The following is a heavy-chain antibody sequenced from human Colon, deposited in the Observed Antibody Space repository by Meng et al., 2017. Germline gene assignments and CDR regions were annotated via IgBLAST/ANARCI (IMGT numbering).Heavy chain of an antibody. Sequence: QVQWQQSGPGLVKPSQTLSPTCAISGDSVSSNRALWHWVRQSPSRGLEWLGQTYYRSEWQNHYGVSVKSRITINADTSRNHFSLHLNSVTPEDTAVYYCTTWYGEYWGQGTLVTVSS. J-gene: IGHJ4*02. CDR3: TTWYGEY. CDR1: GDSVSSNRAL. CDR2: TYYRSEWQN. V-gene: IGHV6-1*01. D-gene: IGHD3-10*01.